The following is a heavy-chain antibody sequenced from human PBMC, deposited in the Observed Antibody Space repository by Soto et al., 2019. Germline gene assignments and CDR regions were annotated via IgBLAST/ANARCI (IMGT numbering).Heavy chain of an antibody. J-gene: IGHJ5*02. CDR3: ARDGGYYLNWFDP. Sequence: GASVKVSCKASGYTFTSYDINWVRQATGQGLEWMGWMNPNSGNTGYAQKLQGRVTMTRDTSTSTAYMELRSLRSDDTAVYYCARDGGYYLNWFDPWGQGTLVTVSS. CDR2: MNPNSGNT. V-gene: IGHV1-8*01. D-gene: IGHD3-22*01. CDR1: GYTFTSYD.